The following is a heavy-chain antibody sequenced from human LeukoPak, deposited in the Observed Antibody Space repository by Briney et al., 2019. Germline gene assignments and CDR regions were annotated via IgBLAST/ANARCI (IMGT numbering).Heavy chain of an antibody. CDR1: GFTFSSYA. V-gene: IGHV3-23*01. J-gene: IGHJ4*02. Sequence: GGSLRLSCAASGFTFSSYAMSWVRQAPEKGLEWVSTISGRGSDTYYADSVRGRFTISRNNSMKTLNLQMNSLRAEDTAVYYCAKDDRVYRSSSDPHFDYWGQGTVVTVYS. CDR2: ISGRGSDT. D-gene: IGHD6-6*01. CDR3: AKDDRVYRSSSDPHFDY.